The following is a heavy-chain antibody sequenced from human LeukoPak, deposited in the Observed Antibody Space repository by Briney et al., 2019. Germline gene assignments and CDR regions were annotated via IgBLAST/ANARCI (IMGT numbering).Heavy chain of an antibody. Sequence: PSETLSLTCTVSGGSISSSSYYWGWIRQPPGKGLEWIGSIYYSGSTYYNPSLKSRVTIFVDTSKNQFSLKLSSVTAADTAVYYCARHKSYWGDWYFDYWGQGILVTVSS. J-gene: IGHJ4*02. D-gene: IGHD3-16*01. CDR2: IYYSGST. CDR3: ARHKSYWGDWYFDY. CDR1: GGSISSSSYY. V-gene: IGHV4-39*01.